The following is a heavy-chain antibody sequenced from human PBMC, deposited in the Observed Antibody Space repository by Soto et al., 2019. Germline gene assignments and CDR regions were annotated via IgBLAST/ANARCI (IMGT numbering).Heavy chain of an antibody. Sequence: EVQLVESGGGLVKPGGSLRLSCAASGFTFSNAWMSWVRQAPGKGLEWVGRIKSKTDGGTTDYAAPVKGRFTISRDDSKNTLYLQMNSLKTEDTAVYYCTTSFLYYDILTGYQTGDYWGQGTLVTVSS. CDR1: GFTFSNAW. D-gene: IGHD3-9*01. CDR3: TTSFLYYDILTGYQTGDY. CDR2: IKSKTDGGTT. V-gene: IGHV3-15*01. J-gene: IGHJ4*02.